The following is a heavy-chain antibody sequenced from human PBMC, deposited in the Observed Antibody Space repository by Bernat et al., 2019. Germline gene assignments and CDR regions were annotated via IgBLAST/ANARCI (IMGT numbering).Heavy chain of an antibody. CDR1: GFTFSNYA. CDR2: ISGSGGTT. V-gene: IGHV3-23*01. CDR3: AKVRYSSGWYWFDP. J-gene: IGHJ5*02. D-gene: IGHD6-19*01. Sequence: EVQLLESGGGLVQPGGSLRLSCAASGFTFSNYAMTWVRQAPGKGLEWVLTISGSGGTTDYAVSVKGRFTISRDNSKNTLFLQMNSLRAEDTAVYYCAKVRYSSGWYWFDPWGQGTLVTVSS.